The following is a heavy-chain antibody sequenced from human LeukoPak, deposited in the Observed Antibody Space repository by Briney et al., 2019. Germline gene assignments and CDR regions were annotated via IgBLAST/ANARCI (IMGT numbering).Heavy chain of an antibody. V-gene: IGHV3-30*18. D-gene: IGHD2-15*01. CDR2: ISHDGSNK. J-gene: IGHJ4*02. CDR1: GFTFSSYG. Sequence: PGRSLRLSCAASGFTFSSYGMHWVRQAPGKGLEWVAVISHDGSNKYYADSVKGRFTISRGNSKNTLYLQMNSLRAEDTAVYYCAKGGYCSGGSCYSLDYWGQGTLVTVSS. CDR3: AKGGYCSGGSCYSLDY.